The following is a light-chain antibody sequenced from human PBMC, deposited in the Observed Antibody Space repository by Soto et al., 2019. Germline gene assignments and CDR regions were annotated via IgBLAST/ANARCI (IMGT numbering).Light chain of an antibody. CDR1: QSISTW. J-gene: IGKJ4*01. CDR2: KTS. V-gene: IGKV1-5*03. Sequence: DIQMTQSPSTLSASVGDRVTITCRASQSISTWLAWYQHKPGKAPKLLIYKTSNLESGVPSRFSGSGSGTVFSLTISSLQPDDFATYYCQQYKSFSLTFGGGTKVDIK. CDR3: QQYKSFSLT.